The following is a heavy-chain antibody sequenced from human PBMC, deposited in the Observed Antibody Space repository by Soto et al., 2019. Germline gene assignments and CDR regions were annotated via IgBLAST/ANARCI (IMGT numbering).Heavy chain of an antibody. CDR3: ARRYGDYFDY. Sequence: SETLSLTCTVSGGSISSFYWSWIRQPPGKGLEWIGYIYYSGSTTYSPSLKSRVTISVGTSKNQFSLKLSSVTAADTAVYYCARRYGDYFDYWGQGTLVTVSS. CDR1: GGSISSFY. CDR2: IYYSGST. D-gene: IGHD4-17*01. V-gene: IGHV4-59*08. J-gene: IGHJ4*02.